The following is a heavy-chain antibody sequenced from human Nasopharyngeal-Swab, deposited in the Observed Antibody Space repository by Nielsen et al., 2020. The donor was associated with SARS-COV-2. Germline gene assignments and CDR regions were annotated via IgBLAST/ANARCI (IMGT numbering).Heavy chain of an antibody. CDR2: ISSSNNYI. D-gene: IGHD6-19*01. J-gene: IGHJ6*02. Sequence: GVLKISCAASGFTFSSYNMNWVRQAPGKGLEWVSSISSSNNYIYYADSVKGRFTISRDNAKNSLYLQMNSLRAEDTAVYYCARMAVAGTLGYYYYYGMDVWGQGTTVTVSS. CDR3: ARMAVAGTLGYYYYYGMDV. CDR1: GFTFSSYN. V-gene: IGHV3-21*01.